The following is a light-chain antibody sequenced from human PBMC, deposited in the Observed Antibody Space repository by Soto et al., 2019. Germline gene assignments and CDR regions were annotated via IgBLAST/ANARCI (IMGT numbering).Light chain of an antibody. CDR3: QQYKSYPLT. V-gene: IGKV1-5*01. CDR1: QSISSW. J-gene: IGKJ4*01. CDR2: DAS. Sequence: DIQKTQSPSTLSASVGDRVTITCRASQSISSWLAWYQQKPGKAPKLLIYDASSLESGVPSRFSGSGSGTEFTLTISSVQPDDFATYYCQQYKSYPLTFGGGTKVDI.